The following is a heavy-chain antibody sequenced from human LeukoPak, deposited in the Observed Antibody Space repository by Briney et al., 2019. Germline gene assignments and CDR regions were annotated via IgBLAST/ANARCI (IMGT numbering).Heavy chain of an antibody. Sequence: GASVTVSCTASGGTFSIYAISWVRQAPGQGLEWMGGIIPIFGTANYAQKFQGRVTITADESTSTAYMELSSLRSEDTAVYYCASSLVGATRDYYFDYWGQGTLVTVSS. V-gene: IGHV1-69*01. CDR1: GGTFSIYA. CDR2: IIPIFGTA. CDR3: ASSLVGATRDYYFDY. J-gene: IGHJ4*02. D-gene: IGHD1-26*01.